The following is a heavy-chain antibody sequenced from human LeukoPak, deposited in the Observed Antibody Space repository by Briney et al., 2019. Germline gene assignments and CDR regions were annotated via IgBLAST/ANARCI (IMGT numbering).Heavy chain of an antibody. J-gene: IGHJ4*02. CDR1: GITLSNYG. CDR3: AKRGVVIRVILVGFHKEAYYFDS. D-gene: IGHD3-22*01. V-gene: IGHV3-23*01. CDR2: ISDSGGST. Sequence: GGSLRLSCAVSGITLSNYGMSWVRQAPGRGLEWVAGISDSGGSTNYADSVKGRFTISRDNPKNTLYLQMNGLRAEDTAVYFCAKRGVVIRVILVGFHKEAYYFDSWGQGALVTVSS.